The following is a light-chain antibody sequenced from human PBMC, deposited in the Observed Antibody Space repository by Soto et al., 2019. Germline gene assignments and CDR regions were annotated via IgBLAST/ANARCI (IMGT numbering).Light chain of an antibody. Sequence: EVVMTQSPATLSVSLGERATLSCRASQSVSSNLAWYQLKPGQAPRLLIYGASTRATGIPARFSGSGSGTEFTLTISSLEPEDFAVYYCQQRSNWPPWTFGQGTKVDI. CDR2: GAS. CDR1: QSVSSN. CDR3: QQRSNWPPWT. J-gene: IGKJ1*01. V-gene: IGKV3-15*01.